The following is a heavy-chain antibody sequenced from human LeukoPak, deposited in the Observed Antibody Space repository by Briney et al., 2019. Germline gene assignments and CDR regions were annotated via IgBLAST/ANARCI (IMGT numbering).Heavy chain of an antibody. CDR3: ARNGWFVLDY. CDR2: ISSSGSTI. V-gene: IGHV3-48*03. J-gene: IGHJ4*02. CDR1: GFTFSSYE. Sequence: PGGSLRLSCAASGFTFSSYEMNWVRQAPGQGLEWVSYISSSGSTIYYADSVKGRFTISRDNAKNSLYLQMNSLRAEDTAVYYCARNGWFVLDYWGQGTLVTVSS. D-gene: IGHD3-10*01.